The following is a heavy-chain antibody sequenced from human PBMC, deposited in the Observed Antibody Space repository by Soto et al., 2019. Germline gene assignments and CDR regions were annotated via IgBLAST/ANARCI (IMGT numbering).Heavy chain of an antibody. CDR2: IYPGDSDS. V-gene: IGHV5-51*01. CDR1: GYSFTTYW. Sequence: EVQLVQSGAEVKKPGESLKISCQGSGYSFTTYWLGWVRQMPGKGLEWMGIIYPGDSDSRYNPSFQGQVAISADKSITTASLHLISMKSSDTGMYYCARQRVVARTQDGFEIWGQGTMVTVSS. CDR3: ARQRVVARTQDGFEI. D-gene: IGHD2-15*01. J-gene: IGHJ3*02.